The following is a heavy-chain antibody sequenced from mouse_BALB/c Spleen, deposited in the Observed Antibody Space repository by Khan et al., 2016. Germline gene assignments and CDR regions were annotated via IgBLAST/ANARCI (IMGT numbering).Heavy chain of an antibody. CDR2: IRNKANGYTT. CDR1: GFTFSDYY. J-gene: IGHJ4*01. D-gene: IGHD2-2*01. CDR3: ERDMEGYDDARDY. V-gene: IGHV7-3*02. Sequence: EVELVESGGGLVQPGGSLRLSCATSGFTFSDYYMSWVRQPPGKALEWLGFIRNKANGYTTEYSASVKGRFTISRDNSQSILYLQMNTLRAEDSATYYCERDMEGYDDARDYRGQGTSVTVSS.